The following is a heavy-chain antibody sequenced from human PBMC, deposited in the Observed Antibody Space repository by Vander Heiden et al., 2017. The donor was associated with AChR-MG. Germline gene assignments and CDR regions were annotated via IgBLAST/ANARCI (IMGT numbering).Heavy chain of an antibody. V-gene: IGHV1-69*06. CDR1: GGTFSSSA. CDR2: IIPIFGTA. Sequence: QVQLVQSGAEVKKPGSSVKVSCKASGGTFSSSAISGGRQAPGQGLEWMGGIIPIFGTANYAQKFQGRVTITADKSTSTAYMELSSLRSEDTAVYYCARGPKNYDFWSGYFLSGMDVWGQGTTVTVSS. J-gene: IGHJ6*02. D-gene: IGHD3-3*01. CDR3: ARGPKNYDFWSGYFLSGMDV.